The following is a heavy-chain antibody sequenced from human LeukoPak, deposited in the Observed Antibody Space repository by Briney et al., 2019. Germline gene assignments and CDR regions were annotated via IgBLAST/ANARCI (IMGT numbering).Heavy chain of an antibody. CDR2: ISSSSSTI. V-gene: IGHV3-48*01. Sequence: GGSLRLSCAASGFTFSSYSMNWVRQAPGRGLEWVSYISSSSSTIYYADSVKGRFTISRDNAKNSLYLQMNSLRAEDTAVYYCARDMVRGQNWFDPWGQGTLVTVSS. CDR3: ARDMVRGQNWFDP. J-gene: IGHJ5*02. D-gene: IGHD3-10*01. CDR1: GFTFSSYS.